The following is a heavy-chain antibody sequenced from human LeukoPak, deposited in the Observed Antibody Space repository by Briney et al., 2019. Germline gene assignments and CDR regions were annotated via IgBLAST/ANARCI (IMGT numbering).Heavy chain of an antibody. V-gene: IGHV4-30-2*01. D-gene: IGHD3-10*01. CDR1: GGSISSGGYS. J-gene: IGHJ4*02. CDR2: IYHSGST. CDR3: ARNSWFAPYYFDY. Sequence: SQTLSLTCAVSGGSISSGGYSWSWLRQPPGKGLEWIVYIYHSGSTYYNPSLKTRVTISVDRSKNQFSLKLSSVTAADTAVYYCARNSWFAPYYFDYWGQGTLVTVSS.